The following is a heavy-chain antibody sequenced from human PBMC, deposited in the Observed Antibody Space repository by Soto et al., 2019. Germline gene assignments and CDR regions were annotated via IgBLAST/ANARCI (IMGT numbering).Heavy chain of an antibody. V-gene: IGHV1-8*01. CDR3: ARGSIVVVVAAISAFDI. Sequence: VASVKVSCKASGYTFTSYDINWVRQATGQGLEWMGWMNPNSGNTGYAQKFQGRVTMTRNTSISTAYMELSSLRSEDTAVYYCARGSIVVVVAAISAFDIWGQGTMVTVSS. CDR2: MNPNSGNT. J-gene: IGHJ3*02. CDR1: GYTFTSYD. D-gene: IGHD2-15*01.